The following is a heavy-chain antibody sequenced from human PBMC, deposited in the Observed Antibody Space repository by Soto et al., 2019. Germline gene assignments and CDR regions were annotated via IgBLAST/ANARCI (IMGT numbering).Heavy chain of an antibody. J-gene: IGHJ4*02. CDR3: ARVDSSSWLDLDY. CDR2: IYSGGST. V-gene: IGHV3-53*01. D-gene: IGHD6-13*01. Sequence: PGGSLRLSCAASGFTVSSNYMSWVRQAPGKGLEWVSVIYSGGSTYYADSVKGRFTISRDNSKNTLYLQMNSLGAEDTAVYYCARVDSSSWLDLDYWGQGTLVTVSS. CDR1: GFTVSSNY.